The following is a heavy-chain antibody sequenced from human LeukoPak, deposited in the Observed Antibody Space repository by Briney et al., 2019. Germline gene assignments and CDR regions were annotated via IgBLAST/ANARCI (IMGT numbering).Heavy chain of an antibody. V-gene: IGHV4-39*07. CDR1: GGSISSSSYY. CDR3: ARVKKRGIAAAGTRYYYYYMDV. Sequence: PSETLSLTCTVSGGSISSSSYYWGWIRQPPGKGLEWIGSISYSGSTNYNPSLKSRVTISVDTSKNQFSLKLSSVTAADTAVYYCARVKKRGIAAAGTRYYYYYMDVWGKGTTVTVSS. J-gene: IGHJ6*03. D-gene: IGHD6-13*01. CDR2: ISYSGST.